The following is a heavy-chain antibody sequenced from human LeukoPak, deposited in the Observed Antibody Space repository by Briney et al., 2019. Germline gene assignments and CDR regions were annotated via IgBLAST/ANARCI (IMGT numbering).Heavy chain of an antibody. V-gene: IGHV3-15*01. J-gene: IGHJ4*02. CDR3: TTGPLTKTSY. CDR1: GFTFSNAS. D-gene: IGHD1-1*01. Sequence: GGSLSLSCAASGFTFSNASMTWVRKAPGKGLGWVGRIKSKSDGGTTDYAAHVKGRFSISREDSNNTLFLQMSSLKTEDTVVYYCTTGPLTKTSYWGQGTLVAVSS. CDR2: IKSKSDGGTT.